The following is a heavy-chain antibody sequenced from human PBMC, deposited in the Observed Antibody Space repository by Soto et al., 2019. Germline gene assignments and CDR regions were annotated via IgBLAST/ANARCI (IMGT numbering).Heavy chain of an antibody. Sequence: SETLSLTCAVYGGSFSGYYWSWIRQPPGKGLEWIGEINHSGSTNYNPSLKSRVTISVDRSKNQFSLKLSSVTAADTAVYYCARVIPNYYDSSGYYYVDYFDYWGQGTLVTVSS. J-gene: IGHJ4*02. CDR3: ARVIPNYYDSSGYYYVDYFDY. CDR1: GGSFSGYY. V-gene: IGHV4-34*01. CDR2: INHSGST. D-gene: IGHD3-22*01.